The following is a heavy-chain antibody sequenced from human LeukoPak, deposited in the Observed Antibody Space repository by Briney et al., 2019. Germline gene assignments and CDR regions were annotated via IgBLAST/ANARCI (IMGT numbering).Heavy chain of an antibody. CDR1: GFTVSSNY. CDR3: ATDGAGFDT. J-gene: IGHJ5*02. Sequence: GGSLRLSCAAYGFTVSSNYMSWVRQAPGKGLEWVSAISGSGGSTYYADSVKGRFTISRDNSKNTLYLQMSSLRAEDTAVYYCATDGAGFDTWGQGVLVTVSS. CDR2: ISGSGGST. V-gene: IGHV3-23*01.